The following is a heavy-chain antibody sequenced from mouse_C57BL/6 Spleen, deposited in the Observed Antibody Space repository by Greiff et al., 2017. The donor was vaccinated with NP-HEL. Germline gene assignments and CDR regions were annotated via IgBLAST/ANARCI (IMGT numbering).Heavy chain of an antibody. D-gene: IGHD1-1*01. V-gene: IGHV1-20*01. CDR2: INPYNGDT. CDR3: AIEDYYGSSPYFDS. Sequence: EVQLQQSGPELVKPGDSVKISCKASGYSFTGYFMNWVMQSHGKSLEWIGRINPYNGDTFYNQKFKGKATLTVDKSSSTAHMELRSLTSEDSAVYYCAIEDYYGSSPYFDSWGQGTTLTVSS. J-gene: IGHJ2*01. CDR1: GYSFTGYF.